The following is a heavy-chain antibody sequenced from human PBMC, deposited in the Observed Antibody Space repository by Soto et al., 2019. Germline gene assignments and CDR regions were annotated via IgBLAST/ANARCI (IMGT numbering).Heavy chain of an antibody. J-gene: IGHJ4*02. V-gene: IGHV3-33*06. CDR2: IWYDGSNK. Sequence: GGSLRLSCAASGFTFSSYGMHWVRQAPGKGLEWVAVIWYDGSNKYYADSVKGRFTISRDNSKNTLYLQMNSLRAEDTAVYYCANSPWGLSLYWGPGTLVTVAS. CDR3: ANSPWGLSLY. D-gene: IGHD3-16*01. CDR1: GFTFSSYG.